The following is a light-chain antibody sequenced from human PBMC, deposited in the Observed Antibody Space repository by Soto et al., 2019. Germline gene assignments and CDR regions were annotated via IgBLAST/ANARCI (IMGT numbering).Light chain of an antibody. J-gene: IGKJ1*01. V-gene: IGKV1-39*01. CDR3: QQTFSIPWT. CDR2: ASS. CDR1: QTINGY. Sequence: DIQLPQSPSSLSASVGDRVTITCRASQTINGYLNWYQHRPGKAPKFLIFASSSLQTGVPSRFSGSSSGTDFTLTSGGLQPEDSATYFCQQTFSIPWTFGQGTKVEI.